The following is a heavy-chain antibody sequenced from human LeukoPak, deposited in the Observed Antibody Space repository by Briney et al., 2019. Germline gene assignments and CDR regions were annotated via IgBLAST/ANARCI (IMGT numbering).Heavy chain of an antibody. J-gene: IGHJ5*02. CDR3: AREIVATTSNWFDP. CDR2: IYYSGST. D-gene: IGHD5-12*01. V-gene: IGHV4-59*01. CDR1: GGSISNYY. Sequence: SETLSLTCTVSGGSISNYYWSWIRQPPGKGLEWIGYIYYSGSTNYNPSLKSRVTISVDTSKNQFSLKLSSVTAADTAVYYCAREIVATTSNWFDPWGRGTLVTVSS.